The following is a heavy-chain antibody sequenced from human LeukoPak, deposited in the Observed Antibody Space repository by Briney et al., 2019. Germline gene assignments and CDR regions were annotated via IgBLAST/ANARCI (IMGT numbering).Heavy chain of an antibody. J-gene: IGHJ4*02. Sequence: GASVKVSCKASGYTFTGYYMHWVRQAPGQGLEWIGRINPNSGGTNYAQKFQGRVTMTRDTSISTAYMELSRLRSDDTAVYYCAIQHPTVGATGNYWGQGTLVTVSS. V-gene: IGHV1-2*06. CDR2: INPNSGGT. D-gene: IGHD1-26*01. CDR3: AIQHPTVGATGNY. CDR1: GYTFTGYY.